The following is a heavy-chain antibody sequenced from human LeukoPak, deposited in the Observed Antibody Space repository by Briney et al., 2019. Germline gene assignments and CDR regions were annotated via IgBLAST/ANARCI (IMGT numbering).Heavy chain of an antibody. CDR1: GGSISSGRYF. D-gene: IGHD2-21*01. CDR2: IWTSGST. Sequence: PSQTLSLTCSVSGGSISSGRYFWGWIRQAAGKGLEWIGYIWTSGSTNYNPSLSGRFAISLDKSRNQFTLMVTAVTAADTAFYYCARKGPEHLPTYFDHWGRGILVTVSS. J-gene: IGHJ4*02. V-gene: IGHV4-30-2*01. CDR3: ARKGPEHLPTYFDH.